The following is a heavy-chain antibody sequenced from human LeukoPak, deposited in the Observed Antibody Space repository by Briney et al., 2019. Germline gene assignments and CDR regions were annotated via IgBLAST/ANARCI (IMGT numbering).Heavy chain of an antibody. CDR3: ARARNGGDSGFFYFDF. Sequence: SQTLSLTCAISGDSVSSNSAAWNWIRQSPSRGLEWLGRTYYRSKWYNNYAVSVKSRISINPDTSKNQLSLQLNSVTPEDTAVYYCARARNGGDSGFFYFDFWGQGTLVTASS. CDR2: TYYRSKWYN. V-gene: IGHV6-1*01. J-gene: IGHJ4*02. CDR1: GDSVSSNSAA. D-gene: IGHD4-23*01.